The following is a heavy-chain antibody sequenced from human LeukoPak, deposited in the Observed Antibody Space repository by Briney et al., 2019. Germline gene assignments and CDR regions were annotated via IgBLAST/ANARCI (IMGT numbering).Heavy chain of an antibody. V-gene: IGHV1-18*01. Sequence: GASVKVSCKASGYTFTSYGISWVRQASGQGLEWMGWISAYNGNTNYAQKLQGRVTMTTDTSTSTAYMELRSLRSDDTAVYYCAQTTVTTNNWFDPWGQGTLVTVSS. CDR2: ISAYNGNT. CDR3: AQTTVTTNNWFDP. CDR1: GYTFTSYG. J-gene: IGHJ5*02. D-gene: IGHD4-17*01.